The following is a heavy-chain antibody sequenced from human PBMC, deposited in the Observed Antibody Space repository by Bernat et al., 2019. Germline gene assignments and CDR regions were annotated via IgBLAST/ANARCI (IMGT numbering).Heavy chain of an antibody. Sequence: EVQLVESGGGLVKPGGSLRPSCAAPGFTFSNAWMNWVRQAPGKGLEWVGHIKSKTDGGTTDYAAPVRGRFTISRDDSKNTLYLQMNSPETEDTGVYYFTTVDHRYYYGMDVWGQGTTVTVS. V-gene: IGHV3-15*07. D-gene: IGHD1-14*01. J-gene: IGHJ6*02. CDR3: TTVDHRYYYGMDV. CDR1: GFTFSNAW. CDR2: IKSKTDGGTT.